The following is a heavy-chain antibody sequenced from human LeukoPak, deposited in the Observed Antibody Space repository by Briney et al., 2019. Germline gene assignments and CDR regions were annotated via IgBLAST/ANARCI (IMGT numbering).Heavy chain of an antibody. J-gene: IGHJ6*03. CDR1: GLTFSSYG. V-gene: IGHV3-30*02. Sequence: GESLRLSCAASGLTFSSYGMHWVRQAPPKGREWVAFIRFYGSNNFYADSVKGRFTLTRDNSKNTLYLQTNSLRAEDTAVYYWAKDTPYSYGPRKPAYYMDVWGKGTTVTVSS. D-gene: IGHD5-18*01. CDR2: IRFYGSNN. CDR3: AKDTPYSYGPRKPAYYMDV.